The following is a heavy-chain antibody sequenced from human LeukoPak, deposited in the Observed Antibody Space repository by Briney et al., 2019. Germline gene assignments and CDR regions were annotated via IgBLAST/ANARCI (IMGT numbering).Heavy chain of an antibody. CDR2: IYNSGST. Sequence: SETLSLTCTLSGGSISSSSYYCGWIRQPPGKGLEWIVCIYNSGSTYHNPSLKSQVTISIHTSKNQFSLNLRYVTGAGSAVYYCARHSTGYYYSPFDYWGQGRLVTVSS. V-gene: IGHV4-39*01. J-gene: IGHJ4*02. D-gene: IGHD3-22*01. CDR1: GGSISSSSYY. CDR3: ARHSTGYYYSPFDY.